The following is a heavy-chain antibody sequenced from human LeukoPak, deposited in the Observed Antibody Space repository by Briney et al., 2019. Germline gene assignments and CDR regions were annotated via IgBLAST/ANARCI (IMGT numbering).Heavy chain of an antibody. CDR2: ISSSSSTI. CDR1: GFNFSSYS. Sequence: PGGSLRLSCAASGFNFSSYSMNWVRQAPGKGLEWVSYISSSSSTIYYADSVKGRFTISRDNAKNSLYLQMNSLRAEDTAVYYCARDPIAAAGTSSHEYYYYYYYMDVWGKGTTVTVSS. CDR3: ARDPIAAAGTSSHEYYYYYYYMDV. V-gene: IGHV3-48*01. J-gene: IGHJ6*03. D-gene: IGHD6-13*01.